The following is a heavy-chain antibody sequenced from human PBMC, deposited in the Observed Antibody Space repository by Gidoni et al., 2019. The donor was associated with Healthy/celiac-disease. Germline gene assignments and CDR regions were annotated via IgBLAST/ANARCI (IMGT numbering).Heavy chain of an antibody. V-gene: IGHV3-33*01. CDR3: ATQGAGIAVAGTDY. J-gene: IGHJ4*02. D-gene: IGHD6-19*01. CDR2: IWYDVSNK. Sequence: QVQLVESGGGVVQPGRSLRLSCSASGFTFSSYGMHWVRQAPGKGLEWVAVIWYDVSNKYYADSVKGRFTISRDNSKNTLYLQMNSLRAEDTAVYYCATQGAGIAVAGTDYWGQGTLVTVSS. CDR1: GFTFSSYG.